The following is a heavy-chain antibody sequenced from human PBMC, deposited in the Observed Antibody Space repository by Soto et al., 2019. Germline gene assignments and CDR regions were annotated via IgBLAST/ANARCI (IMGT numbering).Heavy chain of an antibody. CDR2: ISAYNGNT. J-gene: IGHJ4*02. V-gene: IGHV1-18*01. D-gene: IGHD3-3*01. CDR1: GYTFTSYG. CDR3: ARDVRLLEWLSGFDY. Sequence: ASVKVSCKASGYTFTSYGISWVRQAPGQGLEWMGWISAYNGNTNYAQKLQGRVTMTTDTSTSTAYMELRSLRSDDTAVYYCARDVRLLEWLSGFDYWCQGTLVTVSS.